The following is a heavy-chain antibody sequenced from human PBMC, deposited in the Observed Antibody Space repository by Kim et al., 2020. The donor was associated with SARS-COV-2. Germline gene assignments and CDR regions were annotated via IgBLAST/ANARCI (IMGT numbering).Heavy chain of an antibody. Sequence: GRFTISRDKSKNTLYLQMNSLRAEDTAVYYCARELILEWSADYYYGMDVWGQGTTVTVSS. V-gene: IGHV3-30*07. D-gene: IGHD3-3*01. CDR3: ARELILEWSADYYYGMDV. J-gene: IGHJ6*02.